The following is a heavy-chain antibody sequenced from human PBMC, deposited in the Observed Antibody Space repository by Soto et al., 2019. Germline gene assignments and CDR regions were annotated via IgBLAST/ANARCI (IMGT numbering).Heavy chain of an antibody. J-gene: IGHJ4*02. Sequence: QVQLVQSGAEAKKPGASVKVSCKASAYTFTSYDIHWVRQAPGQGLEWMGWMNATTGNTGHAQNFQGRVTMTRNISISTAYMELSSLTSVDTAVYYFARDRGPNCFGSRVWDSWGQGALVSVSS. D-gene: IGHD2-21*01. CDR1: AYTFTSYD. CDR2: MNATTGNT. V-gene: IGHV1-8*01. CDR3: ARDRGPNCFGSRVWDS.